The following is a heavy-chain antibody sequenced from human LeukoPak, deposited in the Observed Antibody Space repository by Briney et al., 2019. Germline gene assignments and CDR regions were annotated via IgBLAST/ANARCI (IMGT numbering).Heavy chain of an antibody. CDR2: IIPIPGIA. Sequence: GASVKVSCKASGGTFNSYTISWVRQAPGQGPEWMGRIIPIPGIANYAQKFQGRVTITADKSTSTAYMELSSLRSEDTAVYYCASRDIVAVVAATNTFNIWGQGTMVTVSS. J-gene: IGHJ3*02. CDR1: GGTFNSYT. V-gene: IGHV1-69*02. D-gene: IGHD2-15*01. CDR3: ASRDIVAVVAATNTFNI.